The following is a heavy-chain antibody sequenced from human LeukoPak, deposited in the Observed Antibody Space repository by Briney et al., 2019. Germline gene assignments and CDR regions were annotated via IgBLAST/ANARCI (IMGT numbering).Heavy chain of an antibody. D-gene: IGHD1-26*01. Sequence: GSVKVSCKASGYTFTGYYMHWVRQAPGQGLEWMGWINPNSGGTNYAQKFQGRVTMTRDTSISTAYMELSRLRSDDTAVYYCARTSRNSGSYFFDYWGQGTLVTVSS. CDR3: ARTSRNSGSYFFDY. V-gene: IGHV1-2*02. J-gene: IGHJ4*02. CDR1: GYTFTGYY. CDR2: INPNSGGT.